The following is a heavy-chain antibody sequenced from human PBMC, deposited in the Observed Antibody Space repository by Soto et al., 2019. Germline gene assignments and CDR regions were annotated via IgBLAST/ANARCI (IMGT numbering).Heavy chain of an antibody. CDR1: EGTFSSYI. D-gene: IGHD6-25*01. CDR2: IIPLLGTA. Sequence: QEELVQSGAEVKKPGSSVNVSCKASEGTFSSYIITWVRQAPGQRLEWMGEIIPLLGTANYAQKFQGRVTITGDKSTSTIYMGLSSLRSDDTAVYYCARDPVDLFGYMDVWGQGTTVTVSS. CDR3: ARDPVDLFGYMDV. J-gene: IGHJ6*02. V-gene: IGHV1-69*06.